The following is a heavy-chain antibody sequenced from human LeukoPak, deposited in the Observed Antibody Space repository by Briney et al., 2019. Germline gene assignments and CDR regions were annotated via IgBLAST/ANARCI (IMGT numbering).Heavy chain of an antibody. CDR1: GGSISSYY. Sequence: PSETLSLTCTVSGGSISSYYWSWIRQPPGKGLEWIGYIYYSGSTNYNPSLKSRVTISVDTSKNQFSLKLSSVTAADTAVYYCARAHYSSSLFYFQHWGQGTLVTVSS. CDR3: ARAHYSSSLFYFQH. V-gene: IGHV4-59*01. J-gene: IGHJ1*01. D-gene: IGHD6-6*01. CDR2: IYYSGST.